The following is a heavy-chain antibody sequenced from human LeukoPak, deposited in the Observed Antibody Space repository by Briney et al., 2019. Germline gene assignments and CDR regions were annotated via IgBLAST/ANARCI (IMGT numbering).Heavy chain of an antibody. CDR1: GGTFSSYA. CDR3: ARGIAVAGQFYYGMDV. V-gene: IGHV1-69*04. D-gene: IGHD6-19*01. Sequence: GASVKVSCKASGGTFSSYAISWVRQAPGQGLEWMGRIIPILGIANYAQKFQGRVTITADKSTSTAYMELSSLRSEDTAVYYCARGIAVAGQFYYGMDVWGQGTTVTVSS. CDR2: IIPILGIA. J-gene: IGHJ6*02.